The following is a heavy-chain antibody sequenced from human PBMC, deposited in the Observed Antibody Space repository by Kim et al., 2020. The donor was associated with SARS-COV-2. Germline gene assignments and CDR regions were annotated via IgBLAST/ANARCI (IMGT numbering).Heavy chain of an antibody. Sequence: ASVKVSCKASGYTFTSYGISWVRQAPGQGLEWMGWISAYNGNTNYAQKLQGRVTMTTDTSTSTAYMELRSLRSDDTAVYYCARVRSKPNIMVRGVIPNMDVWGQGTTVTVSS. V-gene: IGHV1-18*04. J-gene: IGHJ6*02. CDR1: GYTFTSYG. D-gene: IGHD3-10*01. CDR2: ISAYNGNT. CDR3: ARVRSKPNIMVRGVIPNMDV.